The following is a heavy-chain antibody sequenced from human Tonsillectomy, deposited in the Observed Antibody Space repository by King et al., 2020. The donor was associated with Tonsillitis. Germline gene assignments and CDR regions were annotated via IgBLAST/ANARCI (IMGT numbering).Heavy chain of an antibody. V-gene: IGHV4-61*01. D-gene: IGHD3-10*01. CDR3: AREYYYGSGTIDY. J-gene: IGHJ4*02. Sequence: VQLQESGPRLVKPSETLSLTCTVSSDSVSSGTYYWSWIRQPPGKGLEWIGDIYYSGSTNYNPSLKRRVTISVDTSKNQFSLKLRSVTAADTAVYYCAREYYYGSGTIDYWGQGTLVTVSS. CDR1: SDSVSSGTYY. CDR2: IYYSGST.